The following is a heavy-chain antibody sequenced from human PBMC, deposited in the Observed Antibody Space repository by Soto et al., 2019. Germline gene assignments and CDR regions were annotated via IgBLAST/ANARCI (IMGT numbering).Heavy chain of an antibody. D-gene: IGHD2-21*01. CDR3: TRGGDPYKTGH. Sequence: PGGSLRLSCAASAFTFSSYAMSWVRQAPGKGLEWVSAVSGSGDSTYYADSVKGRFTISRDNSRNTLYLQMNSLRAEDTAIYYCTRGGDPYKTGHWGQGTLVTVSS. J-gene: IGHJ4*02. CDR1: AFTFSSYA. V-gene: IGHV3-23*01. CDR2: VSGSGDST.